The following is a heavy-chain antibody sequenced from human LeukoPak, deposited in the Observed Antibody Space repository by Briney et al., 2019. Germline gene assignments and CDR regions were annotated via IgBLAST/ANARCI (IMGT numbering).Heavy chain of an antibody. Sequence: SSVNVSCKASGYTFTSYVISGVRQAPGQGLEGMGWINAYKGNTSYAQKLKGRVTMTRDTSTSTAHMELRSLRSDDTAVYYCTRASRGYSYGVAEYWGQGTLVTVSS. CDR1: GYTFTSYV. V-gene: IGHV1-18*01. J-gene: IGHJ4*02. CDR3: TRASRGYSYGVAEY. CDR2: INAYKGNT. D-gene: IGHD5-18*01.